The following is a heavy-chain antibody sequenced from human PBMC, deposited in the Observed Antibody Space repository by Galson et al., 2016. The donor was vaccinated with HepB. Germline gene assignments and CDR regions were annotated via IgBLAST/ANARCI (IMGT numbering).Heavy chain of an antibody. CDR2: IRSKANNYAT. V-gene: IGHV3-73*01. J-gene: IGHJ5*02. CDR3: TRHLAPGYSSSWYFWFDP. D-gene: IGHD6-13*01. CDR1: GLTFSCSA. Sequence: SLRLSCAVSGLTFSCSAMHWVRQASGKGLEWVGHIRSKANNYATAYAASVKGRFTISRDDSKNTAYLQMNSLKTEDTAVYYCTRHLAPGYSSSWYFWFDPWGQGTLVTVSS.